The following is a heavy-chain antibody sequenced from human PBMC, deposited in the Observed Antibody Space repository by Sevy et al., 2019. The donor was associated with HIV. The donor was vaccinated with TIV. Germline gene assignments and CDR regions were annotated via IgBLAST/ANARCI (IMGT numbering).Heavy chain of an antibody. CDR3: SKDLRRGDILTRYLNY. CDR2: ITWDGGRT. J-gene: IGHJ4*02. V-gene: IGHV3-9*01. CDR1: GFKFDDYA. D-gene: IGHD3-9*01. Sequence: GGSLRLSCTASGFKFDDYAMHWVRQPPGKGLEWVSGITWDGGRTGYADSVKGRFIISRDNTKSSLYLQMNSLRAEDTALYYCSKDLRRGDILTRYLNYWGQGILVTVSS.